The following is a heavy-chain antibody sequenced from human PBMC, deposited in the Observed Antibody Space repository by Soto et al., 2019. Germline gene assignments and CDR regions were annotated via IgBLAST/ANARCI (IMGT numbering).Heavy chain of an antibody. V-gene: IGHV4-4*07. CDR1: GGSISSYY. J-gene: IGHJ4*02. CDR2: IYTSGST. Sequence: LSLTCTVSGGSISSYYWSWIRQPAGKGLEWIGRIYTSGSTIYNPPLESRVTISGDSSKKQFSLKLNSVTAADTAVYYCARHGGYYFDYWGQGAPVTVSS. CDR3: ARHGGYYFDY. D-gene: IGHD3-16*01.